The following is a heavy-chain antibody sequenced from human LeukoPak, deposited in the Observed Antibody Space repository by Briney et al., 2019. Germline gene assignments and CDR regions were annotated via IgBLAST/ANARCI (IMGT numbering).Heavy chain of an antibody. J-gene: IGHJ4*02. CDR2: ISYDGSNK. CDR1: GFTFSSYA. CDR3: ARGLREWELLGVSNFDY. V-gene: IGHV3-30-3*01. Sequence: GGSLRLSCAASGFTFSSYAMHWVRQAPGKGLEWVAVISYDGSNKYYADSVKGRFTISRDNSKNTLYLQMNSPRAEDTAVYYCARGLREWELLGVSNFDYWGQGTLVTVSS. D-gene: IGHD1-26*01.